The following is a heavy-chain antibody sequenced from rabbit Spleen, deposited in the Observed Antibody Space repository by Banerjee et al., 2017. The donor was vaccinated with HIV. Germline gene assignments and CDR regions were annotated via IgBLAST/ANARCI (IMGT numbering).Heavy chain of an antibody. CDR3: ARDLPDIIGWNFGF. V-gene: IGHV1S40*01. CDR1: GFSFSSNYY. CDR2: IGAASTGNT. Sequence: QSLEESGGDLVKPGASLTLTCTASGFSFSSNYYICWVRQAPGKGLEWIACIGAASTGNTYYASWAKGRFTISKTSSTTVTLEMTSLTAADTATYFCARDLPDIIGWNFGFWGQGTLVTVS. J-gene: IGHJ3*01. D-gene: IGHD1-1*01.